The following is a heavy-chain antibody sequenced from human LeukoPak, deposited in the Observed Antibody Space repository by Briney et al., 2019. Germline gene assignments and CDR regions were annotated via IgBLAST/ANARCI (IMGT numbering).Heavy chain of an antibody. D-gene: IGHD3-3*01. J-gene: IGHJ4*02. V-gene: IGHV4-39*07. Sequence: SETLSLTCTVSGGSININTYYWGWIRQPPGKGLEWIGTIYYSGRTYYNPSLKSRVTISVDTSKNQFSLKLSSVTAADTAVYYCARDITIFGVVDYFDYWGQGTLVTVSS. CDR3: ARDITIFGVVDYFDY. CDR2: IYYSGRT. CDR1: GGSININTYY.